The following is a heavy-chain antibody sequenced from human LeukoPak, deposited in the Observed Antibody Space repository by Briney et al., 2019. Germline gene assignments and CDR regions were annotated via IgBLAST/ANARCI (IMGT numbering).Heavy chain of an antibody. V-gene: IGHV3-48*01. Sequence: PGGSLRLSCAASGFTLSSYSMNWVRQAPGKGLEWVSYISYSSSTIYYADSVKGRFTISRDNAKSSLYLQMNSLRAEDTAVYYCARRLRWGQGTLVTVSS. D-gene: IGHD3-16*01. CDR1: GFTLSSYS. CDR3: ARRLR. CDR2: ISYSSSTI. J-gene: IGHJ4*02.